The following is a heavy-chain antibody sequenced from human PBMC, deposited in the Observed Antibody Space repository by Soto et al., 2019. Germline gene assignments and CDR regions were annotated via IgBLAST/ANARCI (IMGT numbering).Heavy chain of an antibody. D-gene: IGHD1-26*01. CDR2: IYYSGST. CDR3: ARRYSGSYSGAFDI. CDR1: GGSISSSSYY. V-gene: IGHV4-39*01. J-gene: IGHJ3*02. Sequence: SETLSLTCTVSGGSISSSSYYWGWIRQPPGKGLEWIGSIYYSGSTYYNPSLKSRVTISVDTSKNQFSLRLSPVTAADTAVYYCARRYSGSYSGAFDIWGQGTMVTVSS.